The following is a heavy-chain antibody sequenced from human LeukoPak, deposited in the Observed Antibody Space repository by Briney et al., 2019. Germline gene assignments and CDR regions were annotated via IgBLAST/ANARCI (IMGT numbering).Heavy chain of an antibody. CDR2: ISYDGSNK. CDR3: ARDIEGEGYFDY. CDR1: GFIFSSYA. Sequence: GGSLRLSCAASGFIFSSYAMHWVRQAPGKGLEWVAVISYDGSNKYYADSVKGRFTISRDNSKNTLYLQMNSLRAEDTAVYYCARDIEGEGYFDYWGQGTLVTVSS. V-gene: IGHV3-30*04. J-gene: IGHJ4*02. D-gene: IGHD3-16*01.